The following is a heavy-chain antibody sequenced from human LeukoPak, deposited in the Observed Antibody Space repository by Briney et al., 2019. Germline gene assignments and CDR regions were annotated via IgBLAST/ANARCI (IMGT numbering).Heavy chain of an antibody. J-gene: IGHJ4*02. CDR3: ARDTYDSSGYYLTGYFDY. CDR1: GGSISSYY. D-gene: IGHD3-22*01. CDR2: IYYSGST. V-gene: IGHV4-59*01. Sequence: VKPSETLSLTCTVSGGSISSYYWSWIRQPPGKGRGWIGYIYYSGSTNYNPSLKSRVTISVDTSKNQFSLKLSSVTAADTAVYYCARDTYDSSGYYLTGYFDYWGQGTLVTVSS.